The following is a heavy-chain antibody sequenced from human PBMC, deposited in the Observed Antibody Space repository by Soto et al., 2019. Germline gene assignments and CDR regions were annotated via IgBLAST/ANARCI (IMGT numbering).Heavy chain of an antibody. Sequence: QVQLVESGGGVVQPGRSLRLSCAASGFTFSSYGMHWIRQAPGKGLEWVAVISYHGSNKYYADSVKGRFTISRDNSKNTLYLQMDSLRTEDTAVYYCAKANGHDVCDYWGQGTLVTVSS. J-gene: IGHJ4*02. CDR2: ISYHGSNK. V-gene: IGHV3-30*18. D-gene: IGHD2-8*01. CDR3: AKANGHDVCDY. CDR1: GFTFSSYG.